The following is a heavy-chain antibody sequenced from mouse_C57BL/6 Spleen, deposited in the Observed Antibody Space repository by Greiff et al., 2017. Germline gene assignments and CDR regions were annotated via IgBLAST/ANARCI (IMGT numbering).Heavy chain of an antibody. V-gene: IGHV1-64*01. Sequence: QVQLQQPGAELVKPGASVKLSCKASGYTFTSYWMHWVKQRPGQGLEWIGMIHPNSGSTNYNEKFKSKATLTVDKSSSTAYMQLNSLTSEDSAVYYCARWGGSSDFDYWGQGTTLTVSS. CDR1: GYTFTSYW. J-gene: IGHJ2*01. D-gene: IGHD1-1*01. CDR3: ARWGGSSDFDY. CDR2: IHPNSGST.